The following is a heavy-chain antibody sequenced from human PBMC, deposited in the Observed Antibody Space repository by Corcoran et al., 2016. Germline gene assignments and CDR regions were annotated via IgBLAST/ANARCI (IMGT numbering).Heavy chain of an antibody. CDR2: ISYDGSNK. Sequence: QVQLVESGGGVVQPGRSLRLSCAASGFTFSSYGMHWVRQAPGKGLEWVAVISYDGSNKYYADSVKGRFTISRDNSKNTLYLQMNSLRAEDTAVYYWAKDPHYGDYFFDYWGQGTLVTVSS. CDR1: GFTFSSYG. CDR3: AKDPHYGDYFFDY. D-gene: IGHD4-17*01. V-gene: IGHV3-30*18. J-gene: IGHJ4*02.